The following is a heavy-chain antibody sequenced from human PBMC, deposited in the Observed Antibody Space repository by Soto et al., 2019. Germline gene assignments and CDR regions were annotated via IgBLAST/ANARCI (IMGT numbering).Heavy chain of an antibody. CDR3: VKNSGWFNT. V-gene: IGHV3-23*01. CDR1: GFTFGTTD. D-gene: IGHD3-10*01. Sequence: QLLQSGGGLVQPGGSLTLSCAASGFTFGTTDMSWVRQAPGEGLEWVSTIDGSGGITYYADSVKGRFTISRDNSRNTVYLQMKSLRGDYTALYYCVKNSGWFNTGGQGALVTVSS. J-gene: IGHJ5*02. CDR2: IDGSGGIT.